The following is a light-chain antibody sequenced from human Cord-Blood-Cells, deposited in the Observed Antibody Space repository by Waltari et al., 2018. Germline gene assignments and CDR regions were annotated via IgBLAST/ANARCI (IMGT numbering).Light chain of an antibody. CDR3: QQRSNWPPLT. CDR1: QSVSSY. CDR2: DAS. J-gene: IGKJ4*01. V-gene: IGKV3-11*01. Sequence: VLCQSPDPLSSPPGGRATLSGRASQSVSSYLAWYQQKPGQAPRLLIYDASNWATGIPARFSGSGSGTDFTLTISSLEPEDFAVYYCQQRSNWPPLTFGGGTKVEIK.